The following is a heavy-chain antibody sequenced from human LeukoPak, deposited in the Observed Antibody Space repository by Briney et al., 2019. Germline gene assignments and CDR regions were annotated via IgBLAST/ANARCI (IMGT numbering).Heavy chain of an antibody. CDR1: GFTVSTNF. J-gene: IGHJ4*02. CDR3: ARLASRPY. CDR2: IYADGGT. Sequence: GGSLRLSCAVSGFTVSTNFMSWVRQAPGRGLDWVSIIYADGGTSYADSVKSRFTRSRDNSKNTVYLQMSSLRAEDTAVYYCARLASRPYWGQGSLVTVSS. D-gene: IGHD6-6*01. V-gene: IGHV3-53*01.